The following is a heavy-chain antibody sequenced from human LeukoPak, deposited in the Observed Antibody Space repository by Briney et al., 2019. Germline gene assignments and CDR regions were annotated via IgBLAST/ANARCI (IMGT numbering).Heavy chain of an antibody. V-gene: IGHV1-2*02. CDR1: GYTFTGYY. CDR2: INPNSGGT. D-gene: IGHD5-18*01. CDR3: ATSDSYGSYDAFDI. J-gene: IGHJ3*02. Sequence: ASVKVSCKASGYTFTGYYMHWVRQAPGQGLEWMGWINPNSGGTNYAQKFQGRVTMTRDTSISTAYMELSRLRSDDTAVYYCATSDSYGSYDAFDIWGQGTMVTVSS.